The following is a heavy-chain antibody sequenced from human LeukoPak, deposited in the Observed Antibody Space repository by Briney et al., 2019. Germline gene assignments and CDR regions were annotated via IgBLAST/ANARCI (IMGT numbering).Heavy chain of an antibody. D-gene: IGHD2-21*01. CDR2: INPKTGTA. CDR1: GYTFTGYS. J-gene: IGHJ4*02. Sequence: WASVKVSCKASGYTFTGYSIYWVRQTPGQKLEWMGWINPKTGTANSAQKFQGRVTMTRDTSISTAYMELSRLRSDDTAVYYCARAVYSPERFDYWGQGTLVTVSS. CDR3: ARAVYSPERFDY. V-gene: IGHV1-2*02.